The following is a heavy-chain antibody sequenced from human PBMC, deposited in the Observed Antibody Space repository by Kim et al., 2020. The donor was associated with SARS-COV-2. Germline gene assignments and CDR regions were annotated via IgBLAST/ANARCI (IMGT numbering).Heavy chain of an antibody. CDR2: HSGST. D-gene: IGHD1-26*01. J-gene: IGHJ3*02. Sequence: HSGSTNHNPSLKSRVTISVDTSKNQFSLKLSSVTAADPAVYYCARGRWAIWGQGTMVTVSS. V-gene: IGHV4-34*01. CDR3: ARGRWAI.